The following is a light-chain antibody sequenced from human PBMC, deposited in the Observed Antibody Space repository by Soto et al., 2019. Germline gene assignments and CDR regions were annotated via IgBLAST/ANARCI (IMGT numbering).Light chain of an antibody. CDR2: LEGSGSY. CDR3: EPWNITPHVV. Sequence: QLVLTQSSSASASLGSSVKLTCTLSSGHSSYIIAWHQQQPGKAPRYLMKLEGSGSYNKGSGVPDRFSGSSSGADRYLTIPTPHFGDGGVYYCEPWNITPHVVFGGGTKLPVL. J-gene: IGLJ2*01. CDR1: SGHSSYI. V-gene: IGLV4-60*02.